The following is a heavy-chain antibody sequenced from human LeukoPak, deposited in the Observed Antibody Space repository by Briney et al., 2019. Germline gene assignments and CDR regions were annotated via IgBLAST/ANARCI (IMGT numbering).Heavy chain of an antibody. CDR3: ARGNWYSSRFDY. J-gene: IGHJ4*02. Sequence: SETLSLTCTVSGGSISSYYWSWIRQPAGKGLEWIGRIYTSGSTNYNPSLKSRVTMPVDTSKNQFSLKLSSVTAADTAVYYCARGNWYSSRFDYWGQGTLVTVSS. D-gene: IGHD6-13*01. CDR1: GGSISSYY. V-gene: IGHV4-4*07. CDR2: IYTSGST.